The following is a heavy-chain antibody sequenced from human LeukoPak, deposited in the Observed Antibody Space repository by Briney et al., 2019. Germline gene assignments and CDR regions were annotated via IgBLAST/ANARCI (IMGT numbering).Heavy chain of an antibody. CDR3: AKDGEYYYDSSGYYAIDH. Sequence: GGSLRLSCAASGFTVNSNYMNWVRQAPGKGLEWVSSISNSGTYKFYADSVKGRFTISRDNAKNSLYLQMNNLRAEDTAVYYCAKDGEYYYDSSGYYAIDHWGQGILVTVSS. CDR1: GFTVNSNY. CDR2: ISNSGTYK. J-gene: IGHJ4*02. D-gene: IGHD3-22*01. V-gene: IGHV3-21*01.